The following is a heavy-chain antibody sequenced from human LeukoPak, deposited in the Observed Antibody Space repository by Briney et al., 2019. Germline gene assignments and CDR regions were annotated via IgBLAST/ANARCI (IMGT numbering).Heavy chain of an antibody. CDR2: ISLDGNNQ. Sequence: GGSLRLSCEASGYTFNNYGMHWVRQAPGKGLEWVAIISLDGNNQYYADSVKGRFTISRDSSKSTLYLQMNSLRAEDTAVYYCARKEREYYYGSGSYQAYYGMDVWGQGTTVTVSS. J-gene: IGHJ6*02. CDR1: GYTFNNYG. V-gene: IGHV3-30*03. D-gene: IGHD3-10*01. CDR3: ARKEREYYYGSGSYQAYYGMDV.